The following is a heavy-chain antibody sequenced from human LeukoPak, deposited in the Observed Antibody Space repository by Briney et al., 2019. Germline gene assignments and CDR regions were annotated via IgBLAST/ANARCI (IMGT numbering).Heavy chain of an antibody. D-gene: IGHD3-10*01. J-gene: IGHJ5*02. V-gene: IGHV1-69*05. CDR1: GGSFRTYP. Sequence: ASVKVSCKASGGSFRTYPISWVRQAPGQGLEWMGGLTQFFRRTNYTQKFRGRLTITTDESSSTAYMELSDLRSDDTAIYYCATSESGRSWDWFAPWGQGTLVTVSS. CDR2: LTQFFRRT. CDR3: ATSESGRSWDWFAP.